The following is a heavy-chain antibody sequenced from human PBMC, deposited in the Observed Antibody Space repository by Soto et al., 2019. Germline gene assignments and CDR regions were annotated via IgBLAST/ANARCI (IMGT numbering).Heavy chain of an antibody. CDR1: GGTFSSYA. Sequence: SVKVSCKASGGTFSSYAISWVRQAPGQGFEWMGGIIPIFGTANYAQKFQGRVTITADESTSTAYMELSSLRSEDTAFFYCARYYYDSSGYYLYFDYWGQGTLVTVSS. J-gene: IGHJ4*02. CDR3: ARYYYDSSGYYLYFDY. CDR2: IIPIFGTA. D-gene: IGHD3-22*01. V-gene: IGHV1-69*13.